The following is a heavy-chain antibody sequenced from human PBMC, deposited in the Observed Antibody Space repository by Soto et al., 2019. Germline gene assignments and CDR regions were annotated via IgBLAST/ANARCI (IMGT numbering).Heavy chain of an antibody. Sequence: GGSLRLSCAASGFTFNSYGMHWVRQGPGNXLEWVAFISYDSTKTYYADSVKGRFTISRDNSNSALYVQMNSLTGEDTAVYYCARTRSAWSDFHYYSLDVWGQGTTVTVSS. V-gene: IGHV3-30*03. CDR1: GFTFNSYG. J-gene: IGHJ6*02. CDR2: ISYDSTKT. D-gene: IGHD1-26*01. CDR3: ARTRSAWSDFHYYSLDV.